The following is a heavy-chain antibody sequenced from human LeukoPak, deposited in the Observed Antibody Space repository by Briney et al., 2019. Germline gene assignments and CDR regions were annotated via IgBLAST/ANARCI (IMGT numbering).Heavy chain of an antibody. D-gene: IGHD5-24*01. V-gene: IGHV4-39*01. CDR3: ARHGAEMATPGHWYIDL. Sequence: SETLSLTCTVSGGSISSSSYYWGWIRQPPGKGLEWIGSIYYSGSTYYNPSLKSRVTISVDTSKNQFSLKLSSVTAADTAVYYCARHGAEMATPGHWYIDLWGRGTLVTVSS. CDR1: GGSISSSSYY. CDR2: IYYSGST. J-gene: IGHJ2*01.